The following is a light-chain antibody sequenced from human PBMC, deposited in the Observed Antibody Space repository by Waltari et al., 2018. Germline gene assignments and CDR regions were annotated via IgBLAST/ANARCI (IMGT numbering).Light chain of an antibody. CDR2: ANN. Sequence: QSVLTQPPSVSGATGQRVTISCSGRTSNIGAGYDFNWYQQLPGTAPKLLIHANNGRPSGVPDRFSGSKSGTSASLAITGLQPEDEADYYCQSYDTSLSALVFGGGTKLTVL. CDR1: TSNIGAGYD. CDR3: QSYDTSLSALV. J-gene: IGLJ2*01. V-gene: IGLV1-40*01.